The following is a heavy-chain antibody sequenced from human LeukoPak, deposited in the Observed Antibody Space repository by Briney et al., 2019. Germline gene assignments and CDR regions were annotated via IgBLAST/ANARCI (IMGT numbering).Heavy chain of an antibody. CDR3: ARDGYGGNVDY. D-gene: IGHD1-26*01. CDR2: IYTTGST. J-gene: IGHJ4*02. V-gene: IGHV4-4*07. Sequence: KSSETLSLTCTVSGGSISSYYWSWIRQPAGKGLEWIGRIYTTGSTNYNPSLKSRVIISVDTSKNQFSLKLSSVTAAATAVYFCARDGYGGNVDYWGQGTLVTVSS. CDR1: GGSISSYY.